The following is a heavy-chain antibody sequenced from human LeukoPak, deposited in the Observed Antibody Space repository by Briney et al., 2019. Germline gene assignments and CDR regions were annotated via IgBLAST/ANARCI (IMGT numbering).Heavy chain of an antibody. J-gene: IGHJ4*02. V-gene: IGHV3-15*01. D-gene: IGHD2-15*01. CDR2: IKSKTDGGTT. CDR3: AKDPLAFDY. CDR1: GFTFSNAW. Sequence: GGSLRLSCAASGFTFSNAWMSWVRQAPGKGLEWVGRIKSKTDGGTTDYAAPVKGRFTISRDDSKNTLYLQMNSLRAEDTAVYYCAKDPLAFDYWGQGTLVTVSS.